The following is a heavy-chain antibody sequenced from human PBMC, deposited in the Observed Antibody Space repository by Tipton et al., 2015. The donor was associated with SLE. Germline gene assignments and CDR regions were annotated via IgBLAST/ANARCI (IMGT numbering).Heavy chain of an antibody. CDR3: ARDLYYYASGRYTRYFDY. Sequence: SGFTFSSYGMHWVRQAPGKGLEWVAFTRYDGSNKYYADSVKGRFTISRDNAKNSLYLQMNSLRADDTVVCYCARDLYYYASGRYTRYFDYWGQGTLVTVSS. J-gene: IGHJ4*02. D-gene: IGHD3-10*01. CDR2: TRYDGSNK. V-gene: IGHV3-30*02. CDR1: GFTFSSYG.